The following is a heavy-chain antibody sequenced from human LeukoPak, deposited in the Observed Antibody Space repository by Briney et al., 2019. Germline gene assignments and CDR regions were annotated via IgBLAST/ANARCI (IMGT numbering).Heavy chain of an antibody. D-gene: IGHD6-13*01. V-gene: IGHV3-73*01. CDR1: GFTFSGSG. CDR2: IRSKADSYAR. CDR3: ARDSAAAGTWWFDP. Sequence: GGSLRLSCAASGFTFSGSGIHWVRQASGKGLEWIGGIRSKADSYARAYGASVKGRFTISRDDSKNTAYLQMNSLRVEDTAVYYCARDSAAAGTWWFDPWGQGTLVTVSS. J-gene: IGHJ5*02.